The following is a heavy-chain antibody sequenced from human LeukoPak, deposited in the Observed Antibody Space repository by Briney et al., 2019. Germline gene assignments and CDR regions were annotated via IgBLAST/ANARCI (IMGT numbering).Heavy chain of an antibody. Sequence: GSLRLSCAASDFTFSSYWMSWVRQAPGKGLEWVASIKHDGSEKYYVDSVRGRFTISRDNTMNSLYLQMSSLRAEDTAVYYCATDRGWRTSGYYLYYFEYWGQGTLVTFSS. J-gene: IGHJ4*02. V-gene: IGHV3-7*01. D-gene: IGHD3-3*01. CDR1: DFTFSSYW. CDR3: ATDRGWRTSGYYLYYFEY. CDR2: IKHDGSEK.